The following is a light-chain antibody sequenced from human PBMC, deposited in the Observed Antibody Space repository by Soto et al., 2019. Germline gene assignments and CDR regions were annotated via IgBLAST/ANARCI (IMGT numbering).Light chain of an antibody. J-gene: IGKJ1*01. CDR2: DAS. V-gene: IGKV3-15*01. CDR1: QSISSN. Sequence: EIVMTQSPATLSVSPGETATLSCRASQSISSNLAWYQQKPGQAPKVLIYDASSRATDIPARFSGTGSGTEFTLTISRLQSEDFAVYYCQHYTNWPRTFGQGTNVEIK. CDR3: QHYTNWPRT.